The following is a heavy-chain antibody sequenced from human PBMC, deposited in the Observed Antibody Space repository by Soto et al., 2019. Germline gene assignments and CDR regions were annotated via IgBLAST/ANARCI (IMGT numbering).Heavy chain of an antibody. J-gene: IGHJ4*02. CDR3: ARHGGAHYLSSGYHYALDY. V-gene: IGHV5-10-1*01. Sequence: ERLKGNCKGSGWSLPNKKNNWVRQMPGKGLEWMGRIDLTDSYTSYSPSFQGHISFSADRSINTTYLHWSSLRASDTAMYYCARHGGAHYLSSGYHYALDYWGQGTPVTVSS. D-gene: IGHD3-22*01. CDR1: GWSLPNKK. CDR2: IDLTDSYT.